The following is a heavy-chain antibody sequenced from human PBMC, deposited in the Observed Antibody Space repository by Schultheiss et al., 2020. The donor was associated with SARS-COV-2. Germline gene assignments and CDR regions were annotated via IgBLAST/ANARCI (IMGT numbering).Heavy chain of an antibody. D-gene: IGHD1-20*01. V-gene: IGHV1-69*04. CDR2: IIPILGIA. CDR1: GGTFSSYA. J-gene: IGHJ4*02. Sequence: SVKVSCKASGGTFSSYAISWVRQAPGQGLEWMGRIIPILGIANYAQKFQGRVTFTADESTSTAYMELSSLRSEDTAVYYCARAHNWNPFDYWGQGTLVTVSS. CDR3: ARAHNWNPFDY.